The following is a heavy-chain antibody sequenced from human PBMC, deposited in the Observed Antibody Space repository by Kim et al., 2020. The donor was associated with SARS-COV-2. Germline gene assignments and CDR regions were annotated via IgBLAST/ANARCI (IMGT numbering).Heavy chain of an antibody. J-gene: IGHJ4*02. V-gene: IGHV4-39*01. Sequence: SETLSLTCTVSGGSISSSSYYWGWIRQPPGKGLEWIGSIYYSGSTYYNPSLKRRVTISVDTSKNQFSLKLSSVTAADTAVYYCARFFSGWYYFDYWGQGTLVTVSS. CDR2: IYYSGST. D-gene: IGHD6-19*01. CDR3: ARFFSGWYYFDY. CDR1: GGSISSSSYY.